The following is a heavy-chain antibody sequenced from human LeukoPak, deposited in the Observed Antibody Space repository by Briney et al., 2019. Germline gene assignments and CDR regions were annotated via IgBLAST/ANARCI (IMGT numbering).Heavy chain of an antibody. CDR1: GDTFSNNA. J-gene: IGHJ3*02. Sequence: ASVKVSCKASGDTFSNNAISWVRHAPGQGLEWMGGIIPIFGTANYAQKFQGRVTITTDESTSTAYMELSSLRSEDTAVYYCAREGVYAPDPSSYHRDAFDIWGQGTVVIVSS. CDR2: IIPIFGTA. V-gene: IGHV1-69*05. CDR3: AREGVYAPDPSSYHRDAFDI. D-gene: IGHD3-16*02.